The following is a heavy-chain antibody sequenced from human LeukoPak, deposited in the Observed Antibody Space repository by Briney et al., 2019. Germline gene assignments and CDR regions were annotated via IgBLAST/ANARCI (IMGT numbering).Heavy chain of an antibody. D-gene: IGHD3-9*01. J-gene: IGHJ4*02. CDR2: LWYDGSNK. Sequence: GGSLRLSCAASGFTFSSYGMHWVRQAPGKGLEWVAVLWYDGSNKYYADSVKGRFTISRDNSKNTLYLQMNSLRAEDTAVYYCARGFDWLLFDYWGQGTLVTVSS. V-gene: IGHV3-33*01. CDR1: GFTFSSYG. CDR3: ARGFDWLLFDY.